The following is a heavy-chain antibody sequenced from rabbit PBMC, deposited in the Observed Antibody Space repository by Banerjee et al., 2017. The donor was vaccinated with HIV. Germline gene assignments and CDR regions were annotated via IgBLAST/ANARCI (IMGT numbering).Heavy chain of an antibody. CDR3: AREDSTTGYAFNL. CDR2: INTGGSA. V-gene: IGHV1S40*01. CDR1: GFDLSSNYY. Sequence: QSLEESGGGLVQPEGSLTLTCTASGFDLSSNYYMCWVRQVPGKGLEYIGFINTGGSAYYASWAKGRFTISKTSSTTVTLQMTSLTAADTATYFCAREDSTTGYAFNLWGPGTLVTDS. J-gene: IGHJ4*01. D-gene: IGHD1-1*01.